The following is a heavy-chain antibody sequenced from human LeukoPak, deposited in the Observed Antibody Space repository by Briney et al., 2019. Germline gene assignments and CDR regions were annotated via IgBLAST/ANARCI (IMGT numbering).Heavy chain of an antibody. CDR1: GFTFSSYS. V-gene: IGHV3-21*01. Sequence: PGGSLRLSCAASGFTFSSYSMNWVRQAPGKGLEWVSSISSSSSYIYYADSVKGRFTISRDNAKNSLYLQMNSLRAEDTAVYYCARKNGIAAAGSFDYWGQGTLVTVSS. D-gene: IGHD6-13*01. CDR2: ISSSSSYI. CDR3: ARKNGIAAAGSFDY. J-gene: IGHJ4*02.